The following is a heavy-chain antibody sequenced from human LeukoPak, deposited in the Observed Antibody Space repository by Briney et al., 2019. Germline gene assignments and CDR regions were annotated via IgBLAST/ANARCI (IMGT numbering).Heavy chain of an antibody. J-gene: IGHJ6*02. Sequence: SETLSLTCAVSGGSITSDNWWTWVRQPPGKGLEWIGVIYHSGSTDYNPSLKRRVTISVDKSKNQFSLKLSSVTAADTAVYFCARDRDGMGVWGQGTTVTVSS. CDR1: GGSITSDNW. V-gene: IGHV4-4*02. CDR3: ARDRDGMGV. CDR2: IYHSGST.